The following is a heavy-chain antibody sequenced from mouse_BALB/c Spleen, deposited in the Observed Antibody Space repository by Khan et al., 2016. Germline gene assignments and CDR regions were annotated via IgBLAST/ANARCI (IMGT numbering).Heavy chain of an antibody. Sequence: QVQLKESGPGLVAPSQSLSITCTVSGFSLTGYGVNWVRQPPGKGLEWLGMIWGDGSTDYNSALNSRLSISKDNSKSQVFLTMTSLQTVDTARYYCARGLYYYGSSYVSYAMDYWGQGTSVTVSS. J-gene: IGHJ4*01. CDR2: IWGDGST. CDR3: ARGLYYYGSSYVSYAMDY. V-gene: IGHV2-6-7*01. CDR1: GFSLTGYG. D-gene: IGHD1-1*01.